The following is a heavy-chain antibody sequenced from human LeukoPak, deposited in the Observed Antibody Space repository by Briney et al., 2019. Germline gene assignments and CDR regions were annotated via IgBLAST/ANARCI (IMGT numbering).Heavy chain of an antibody. CDR2: IYTSGST. Sequence: SETLSLTCTVSGGSISSYYWSWIRQPAGKGLEWIGRIYTSGSTNYNPSLKSRVTMSEDTSKNQFSLKLPSVTALDTAVYYCAKCDSSGYYFDFWGQGSLVTVSS. D-gene: IGHD6-19*01. CDR3: AKCDSSGYYFDF. CDR1: GGSISSYY. V-gene: IGHV4-4*07. J-gene: IGHJ4*02.